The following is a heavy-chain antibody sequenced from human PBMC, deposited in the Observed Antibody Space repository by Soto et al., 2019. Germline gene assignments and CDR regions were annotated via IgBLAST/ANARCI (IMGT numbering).Heavy chain of an antibody. D-gene: IGHD2-2*01. CDR1: GGSISSSSYY. CDR2: IYYSGST. J-gene: IGHJ4*02. V-gene: IGHV4-39*01. Sequence: SETLSLTCTVSGGSISSSSYYWCWIRQPPGKGLEWIGSIYYSGSTYYNPSLKSRVTISVDTSKNQFSLKLSSVTAADTAVYYCARSTRRHFYYWGQGTLVTVSS. CDR3: ARSTRRHFYY.